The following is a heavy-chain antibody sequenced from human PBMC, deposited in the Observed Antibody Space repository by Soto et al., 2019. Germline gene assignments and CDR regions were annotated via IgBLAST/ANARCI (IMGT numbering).Heavy chain of an antibody. CDR2: IIPIFGTV. V-gene: IGHV1-69*12. D-gene: IGHD3-22*01. J-gene: IGHJ1*01. Sequence: QVQLVQSGAEVKKPGSSVKVSCKASGGTFSNYALDWVRQAPGQGLEWMGGIIPIFGTVRHAQNFQGRVTITADESTATAYKELSSLRYEDTAMYYCATGGEREYYDHSGWRWGQGTLVTVSS. CDR1: GGTFSNYA. CDR3: ATGGEREYYDHSGWR.